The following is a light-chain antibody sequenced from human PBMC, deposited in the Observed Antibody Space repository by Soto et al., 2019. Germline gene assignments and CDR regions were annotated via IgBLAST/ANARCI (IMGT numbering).Light chain of an antibody. J-gene: IGKJ1*01. CDR3: MHGTDWPWK. V-gene: IGKV2-30*01. Sequence: VVMTQSPFYLPVTLGQPASISCRSSQSPLYSDGNTYLSWFQQRPGQSPRRLIYKVSNRDSGVPDRFSGSGSGTDFTLKISRVEAEDVGVYYCMHGTDWPWKFGHGTKVDIK. CDR1: QSPLYSDGNTY. CDR2: KVS.